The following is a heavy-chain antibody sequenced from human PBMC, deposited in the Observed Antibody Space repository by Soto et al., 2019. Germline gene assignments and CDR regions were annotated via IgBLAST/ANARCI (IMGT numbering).Heavy chain of an antibody. D-gene: IGHD3-22*01. CDR3: ATDYYYDSSGYPTPLSF. V-gene: IGHV1-8*01. Sequence: ASVNVSCKASGYTFTSYDINWVRLVTGQGLEWMGWMNPNTGHAGYAQKFQGRVTMTRSTSISTAYMELSSLGSEDTAVYYCATDYYYDSSGYPTPLSFWGQGTLVTVSS. CDR2: MNPNTGHA. J-gene: IGHJ4*02. CDR1: GYTFTSYD.